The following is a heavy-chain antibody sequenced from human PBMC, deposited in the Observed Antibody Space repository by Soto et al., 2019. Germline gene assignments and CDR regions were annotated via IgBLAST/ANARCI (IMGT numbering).Heavy chain of an antibody. Sequence: QVQLVESGGGVVQPGTSLRLSCAVSGFTLSNYAMHWVRQAPGKGLEWLAVKSYDGSNTYNTDSVKGRFTISRDNSKNTLYLQMNSLRVEDTAVYYCAREQNSGDYRTAYYWGQGSLVTVSS. CDR1: GFTLSNYA. CDR3: AREQNSGDYRTAYY. D-gene: IGHD3-22*01. J-gene: IGHJ4*02. V-gene: IGHV3-30*14. CDR2: KSYDGSNT.